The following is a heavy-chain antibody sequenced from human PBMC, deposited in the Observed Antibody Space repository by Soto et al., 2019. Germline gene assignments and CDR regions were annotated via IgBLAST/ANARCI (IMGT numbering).Heavy chain of an antibody. CDR2: ISGGGGAI. D-gene: IGHD3-3*02. CDR1: GFTFNAYA. Sequence: EVQMLESGGDLAQPGGSLRLSCAASGFTFNAYAMSWVRQAPGKGLAWVSSISGGGGAIYYADSVKGRFTISRDNSKNILYLQMSSLRAEDTAMYYWARSISSIDPADYWGQGTLVTVSS. CDR3: ARSISSIDPADY. J-gene: IGHJ4*02. V-gene: IGHV3-23*01.